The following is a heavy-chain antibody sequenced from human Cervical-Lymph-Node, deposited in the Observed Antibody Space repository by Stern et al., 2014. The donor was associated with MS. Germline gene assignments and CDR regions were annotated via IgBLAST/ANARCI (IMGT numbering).Heavy chain of an antibody. CDR3: ARPGDDTAKYGLDV. Sequence: VQLVESGAEVKKPGESLKISCKGSGYSFATYWIGWVRQMPGKGLAGLGIIYPGDSDTRYSPSFQGQVTISADKSISTAYLHWSSLKASDTAMYYCARPGDDTAKYGLDVWGQGTTVTVSS. J-gene: IGHJ6*02. CDR2: IYPGDSDT. D-gene: IGHD5-18*01. CDR1: GYSFATYW. V-gene: IGHV5-51*03.